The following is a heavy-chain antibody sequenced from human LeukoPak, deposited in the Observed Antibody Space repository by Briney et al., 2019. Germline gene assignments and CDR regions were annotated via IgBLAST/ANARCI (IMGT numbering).Heavy chain of an antibody. J-gene: IGHJ3*02. D-gene: IGHD2-15*01. CDR3: ARESGGNVPNAFDI. V-gene: IGHV4-4*02. Sequence: SETLSLTCAVSGGSISSSNWWSWVRQPPGKGLEWIGEIYHSGSTNYNPSLKSRVTISVDKSKNQFSLKLSSVTAADTAVYYCARESGGNVPNAFDIWGQGTMVTVSS. CDR1: GGSISSSNW. CDR2: IYHSGST.